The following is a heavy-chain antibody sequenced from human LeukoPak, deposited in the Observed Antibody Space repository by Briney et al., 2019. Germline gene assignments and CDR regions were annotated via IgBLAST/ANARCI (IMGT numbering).Heavy chain of an antibody. D-gene: IGHD3-10*02. CDR3: ASQICSGSYCWTYFDY. CDR1: GYSFTNYG. V-gene: IGHV1-69*06. Sequence: GASVKVSCKGSGYSFTNYGISWVRQAPGQGLEWMGGIIPIFGTANYAQKFQGRVTITADKSTSTAYMELSSLRSEDTAVYYCASQICSGSYCWTYFDYWGQGTLVTVSS. CDR2: IIPIFGTA. J-gene: IGHJ4*02.